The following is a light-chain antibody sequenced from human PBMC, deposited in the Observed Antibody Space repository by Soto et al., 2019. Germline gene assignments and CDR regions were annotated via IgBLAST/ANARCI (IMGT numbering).Light chain of an antibody. J-gene: IGKJ5*01. CDR1: QRISRY. CDR2: AAA. Sequence: DIKLTQSPSFLSAPVGERVTITCRDTQRISRYLAWYQQQPGKAPPLLIYAAATLQSGVLSRLSSSRSGTKFTLTISSLQPEELATYYCRQLNSYPPITFGQGTRMEIK. CDR3: RQLNSYPPIT. V-gene: IGKV1-9*01.